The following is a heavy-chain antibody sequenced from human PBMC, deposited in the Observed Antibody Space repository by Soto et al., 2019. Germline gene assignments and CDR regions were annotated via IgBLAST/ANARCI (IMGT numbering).Heavy chain of an antibody. J-gene: IGHJ3*02. CDR3: ARIHVVARAFDI. V-gene: IGHV4-59*01. CDR1: GVSISSYY. CDR2: TYYSGST. D-gene: IGHD2-2*01. Sequence: SETLSLTCTVSGVSISSYYWSWIRQPPGKGLEWIGYTYYSGSTNYNPSLKSRVTISVDTSKNQFSLKLSSVTAADTAVYYCARIHVVARAFDIWGQGTMVTVSS.